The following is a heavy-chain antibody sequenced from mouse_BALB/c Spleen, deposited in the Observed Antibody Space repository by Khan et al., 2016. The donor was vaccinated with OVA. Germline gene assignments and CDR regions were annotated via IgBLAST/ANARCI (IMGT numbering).Heavy chain of an antibody. J-gene: IGHJ4*01. CDR1: GFSLSRYN. V-gene: IGHV2-6-4*01. Sequence: VQLQESGPGLVEPSQSLSITCTVSGFSLSRYNIHWVRQPPGKGLEWLGMIWGGGGTDYNSTLKSRLSISKDNSKSQVFLKMNSLQTDDSARYYCARDYYRYYGYYAMDYWGQGTSVTVAS. D-gene: IGHD2-14*01. CDR3: ARDYYRYYGYYAMDY. CDR2: IWGGGGT.